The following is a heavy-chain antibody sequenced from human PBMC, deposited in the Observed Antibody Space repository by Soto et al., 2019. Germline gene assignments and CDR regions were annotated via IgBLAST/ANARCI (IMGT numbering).Heavy chain of an antibody. CDR1: GFTFSKVW. V-gene: IGHV3-15*07. Sequence: EVQLVESGGGLVKPGGSLRLSCAVSGFTFSKVWMNWVRQVPGKGLEWVGRIKSKTDGGTTDYAAAVKGRFTITRDDSKDTLYLQMNSLKTEDTAVYFCTTGRDDLLYWGQGTLVTVSS. CDR2: IKSKTDGGTT. J-gene: IGHJ4*02. CDR3: TTGRDDLLY. D-gene: IGHD1-1*01.